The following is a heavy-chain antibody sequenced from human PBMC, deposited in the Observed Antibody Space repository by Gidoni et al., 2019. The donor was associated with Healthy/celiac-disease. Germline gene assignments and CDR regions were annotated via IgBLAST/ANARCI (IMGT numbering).Heavy chain of an antibody. V-gene: IGHV3-33*01. CDR1: GFTFSSYG. Sequence: QVQLVESGGGVVQPGRSLRLSCAASGFTFSSYGMHWVRQAPGKGLEWVAVIWYDGSNKYYADSVKGRFTISRDNSKNTLYLQMNSLRAEDTAVYDCARAPYSSSSGLDYWGQGTLVTVSS. CDR2: IWYDGSNK. CDR3: ARAPYSSSSGLDY. J-gene: IGHJ4*02. D-gene: IGHD6-6*01.